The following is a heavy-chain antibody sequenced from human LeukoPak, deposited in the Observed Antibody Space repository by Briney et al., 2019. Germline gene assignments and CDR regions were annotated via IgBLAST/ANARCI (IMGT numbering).Heavy chain of an antibody. D-gene: IGHD3-3*01. V-gene: IGHV3-7*01. CDR2: IKQDGSEK. Sequence: GGSLRLSCAASGFTFSSYWMSWVRQAPGKGLEWVANIKQDGSEKYYVDSVKGRFTISRDNAKNSLYLQMNSLRAEDTAVYYCARDGASLRFLEWSQFDYWGQGTLVTVSS. CDR1: GFTFSSYW. CDR3: ARDGASLRFLEWSQFDY. J-gene: IGHJ4*02.